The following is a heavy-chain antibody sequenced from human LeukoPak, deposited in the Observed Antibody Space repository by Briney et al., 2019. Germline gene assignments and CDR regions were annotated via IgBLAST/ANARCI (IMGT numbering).Heavy chain of an antibody. J-gene: IGHJ3*02. CDR3: ARDRYYYDSSGYRPI. CDR1: GFTFSSYW. CDR2: IKQDGSER. D-gene: IGHD3-22*01. Sequence: GGSLTLSCAASGFTFSSYWMSWVRQAQGKGLEWVANIKQDGSERYYVDSVKGRFTISRDNAKNSLYLQMNSLRAEDTAVYYCARDRYYYDSSGYRPIWGQGTKVTVSS. V-gene: IGHV3-7*01.